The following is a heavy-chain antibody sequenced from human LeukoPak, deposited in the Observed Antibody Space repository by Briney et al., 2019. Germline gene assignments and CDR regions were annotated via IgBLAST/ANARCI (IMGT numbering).Heavy chain of an antibody. D-gene: IGHD2-21*01. V-gene: IGHV3-30*04. CDR3: AKAPVTTCRGAYCYPFDY. CDR1: GFTFSRYG. Sequence: GGSLRLSCAASGFTFSRYGMHWVRQAPGKGLEWVTAISYDGSNKYYADSVKGRFTISRDNSKNTLYVQMNSLRAEDTAVYYCAKAPVTTCRGAYCYPFDYWGQGTLVTVSS. J-gene: IGHJ4*02. CDR2: ISYDGSNK.